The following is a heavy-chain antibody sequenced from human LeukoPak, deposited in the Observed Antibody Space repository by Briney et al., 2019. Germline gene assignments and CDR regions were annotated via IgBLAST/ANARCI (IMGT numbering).Heavy chain of an antibody. CDR1: GGSFSGKY. CDR2: ITYSGSI. CDR3: ARDLMT. J-gene: IGHJ4*02. Sequence: PSETLSLTCAVYGGSFSGKYWTWFRQPPGKGLEWIGEITYSGSIYYKPSLQSRVTISVDTSKNHFSLKLHALTAADTAMYYCARDLMTWGQGTLVAVSS. V-gene: IGHV4-34*01.